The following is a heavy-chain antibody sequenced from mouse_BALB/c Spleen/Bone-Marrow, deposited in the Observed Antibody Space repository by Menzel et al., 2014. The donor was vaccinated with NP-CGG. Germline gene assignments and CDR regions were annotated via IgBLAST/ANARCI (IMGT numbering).Heavy chain of an antibody. D-gene: IGHD1-1*01. J-gene: IGHJ2*01. CDR2: INSNGGST. Sequence: EVQGVESGGGLVQPGGSLKLSCAASGFTFSSYGMSWVRQTPDKRLELVATINSNGGSTYYPDSVKGRFTISRDNAKNTLYLQMSSLKSEDTAMYYCARERYYGNGRIFEYWGQAPLSQSPQ. CDR1: GFTFSSYG. V-gene: IGHV5-6-3*01. CDR3: ARERYYGNGRIFEY.